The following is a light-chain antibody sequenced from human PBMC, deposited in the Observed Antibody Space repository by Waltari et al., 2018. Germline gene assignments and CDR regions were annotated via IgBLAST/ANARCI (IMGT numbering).Light chain of an antibody. CDR2: EAS. J-gene: IGKJ1*01. CDR1: QRVSTW. V-gene: IGKV1-5*03. CDR3: QQYNSYSGT. Sequence: DIQMTQSPSTLSASVGDRVTIPCRASQRVSTWLAWYRQKPGRAPKLLIYEASSLESGVPSRFSGSGSGTEFTLTISSLQPDDFATYYCQQYNSYSGTFGQGTKVEIK.